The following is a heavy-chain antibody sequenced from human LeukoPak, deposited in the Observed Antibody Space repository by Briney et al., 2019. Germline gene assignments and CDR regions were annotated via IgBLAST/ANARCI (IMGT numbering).Heavy chain of an antibody. V-gene: IGHV4-4*07. CDR3: ARKDGDY. Sequence: PLETLSRTCTVSGASISSFHWSWFRPPARKTREWSGLIDSIGITLLNPTLKTRVAMSLDMTKNQLSLRLTSLTAADTAMYYCARKDGDYWGQGTLVTVSS. CDR2: IDSIGIT. J-gene: IGHJ4*02. CDR1: GASISSFH.